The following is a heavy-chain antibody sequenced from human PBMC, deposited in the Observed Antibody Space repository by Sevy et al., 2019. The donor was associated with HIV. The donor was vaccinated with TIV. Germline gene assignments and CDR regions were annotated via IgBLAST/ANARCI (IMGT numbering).Heavy chain of an antibody. V-gene: IGHV3-21*01. CDR1: GFTFSSYS. CDR3: ARDTYLDIPWELNFEY. Sequence: GGSLRLSCAASGFTFSSYSMNWVRQAPGKGLEWVSSISSSSSYIYYADSVKGRFTISRDNAKNSLYLQLNSLRAEDTAVYYCARDTYLDIPWELNFEYWGQGTLVTLSS. CDR2: ISSSSSYI. J-gene: IGHJ4*02. D-gene: IGHD1-26*01.